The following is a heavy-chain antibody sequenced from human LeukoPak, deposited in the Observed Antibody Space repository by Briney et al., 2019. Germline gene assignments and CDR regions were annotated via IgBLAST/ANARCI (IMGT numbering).Heavy chain of an antibody. CDR3: ARDYDLDYMDV. J-gene: IGHJ6*03. Sequence: ASVKVSCKASGYTFTTYGISWVRQAPGQGLEWMGWINPNSGGTNYAQKFQGRVTMTRDTSISTAYMELSRLRSDDTAVYYCARDYDLDYMDVWGEGTTVTVSS. CDR1: GYTFTTYG. CDR2: INPNSGGT. V-gene: IGHV1-2*02. D-gene: IGHD3-3*01.